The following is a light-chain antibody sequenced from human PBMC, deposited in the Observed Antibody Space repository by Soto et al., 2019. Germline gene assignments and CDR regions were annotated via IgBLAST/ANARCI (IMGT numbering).Light chain of an antibody. J-gene: IGKJ2*01. CDR1: QSISSW. CDR3: QQYNSYSYT. Sequence: DIQMPQSPSTLSASVGDRVTITCRASQSISSWLAWYQQKPGKAPKLLIYKASSLESGVPSRFSGSGSGTGFTLTISSLQPDDFATYYCQQYNSYSYTFGQGTKLEIK. V-gene: IGKV1-5*03. CDR2: KAS.